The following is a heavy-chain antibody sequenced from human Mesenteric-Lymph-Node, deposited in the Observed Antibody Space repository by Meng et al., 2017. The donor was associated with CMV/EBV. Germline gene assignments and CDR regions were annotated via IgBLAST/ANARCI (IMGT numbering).Heavy chain of an antibody. J-gene: IGHJ4*02. CDR2: INHSGST. CDR3: ARGSSYDILTGYFDY. Sequence: QVHLHQVGAGLVKPSESLSGTCAGYGGSFSGYYWNWIRQSPEKGLEWIGEINHSGSTTYNPSFTSRIIISVDTSTNQISLNMSSVTAADTAVYYCARGSSYDILTGYFDYWGQGALVTVSS. V-gene: IGHV4-34*01. D-gene: IGHD3-9*01. CDR1: GGSFSGYY.